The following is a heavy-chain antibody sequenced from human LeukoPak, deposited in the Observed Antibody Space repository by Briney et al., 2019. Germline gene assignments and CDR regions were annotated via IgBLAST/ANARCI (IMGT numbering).Heavy chain of an antibody. CDR1: GYTFTSYA. J-gene: IGHJ4*02. D-gene: IGHD1-26*01. CDR3: ARDHILSGSYFAVDY. CDR2: INTNSGTP. V-gene: IGHV7-4-1*02. Sequence: ASVKVSCKGFGYTFTSYALDWVRQAPGQGLEWMGWINTNSGTPMYAQGFRERFVFSLDTSVSTAYLQISSLKAEDTAVYYCARDHILSGSYFAVDYWGQGTLVTVSS.